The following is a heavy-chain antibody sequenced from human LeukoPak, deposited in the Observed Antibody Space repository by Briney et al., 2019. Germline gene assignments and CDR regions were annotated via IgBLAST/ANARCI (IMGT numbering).Heavy chain of an antibody. CDR2: IIPIFRTA. V-gene: IGHV1-69*05. Sequence: ASVKVSCKASGGTFSSYAISWVRQAPGQGLESMGGIIPIFRTANYAQKFQGRVTITTDESTSPAYMELSSLRSEDTAVYYCARERGDGYNLEGDFDYWGQGTLVTVSS. CDR3: ARERGDGYNLEGDFDY. CDR1: GGTFSSYA. D-gene: IGHD5-24*01. J-gene: IGHJ4*02.